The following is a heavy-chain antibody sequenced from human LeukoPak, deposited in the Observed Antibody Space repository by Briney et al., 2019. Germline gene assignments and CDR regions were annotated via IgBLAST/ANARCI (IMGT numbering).Heavy chain of an antibody. V-gene: IGHV3-66*01. CDR2: IYSGGNT. CDR3: ARDRGWFDP. CDR1: RLIVSSNY. J-gene: IGHJ5*02. Sequence: GGSLRLSCAASRLIVSSNYMAWVRQAPGKGLEWVSVIYSGGNTYCADSVKGRFTISRDNSRNTLYLQMNSLRAEDTAVYYCARDRGWFDPWGLGTLVTVSS.